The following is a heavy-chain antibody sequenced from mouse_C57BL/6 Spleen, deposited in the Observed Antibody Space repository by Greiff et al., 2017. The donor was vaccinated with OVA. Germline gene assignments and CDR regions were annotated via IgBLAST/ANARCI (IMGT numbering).Heavy chain of an antibody. CDR3: ASPRSTMVTTGYFDV. V-gene: IGHV1-42*01. Sequence: EVQLQQSGPELVKPGASVKISCKASGYSFTGYYMNWVKQSPEKSLEWIGEINPSTGGTTYNQKFKAKATLTVDKSSSTAYMQLKSLTSEDSAVYYCASPRSTMVTTGYFDVWGTGTTVTVAS. CDR1: GYSFTGYY. D-gene: IGHD2-2*01. CDR2: INPSTGGT. J-gene: IGHJ1*03.